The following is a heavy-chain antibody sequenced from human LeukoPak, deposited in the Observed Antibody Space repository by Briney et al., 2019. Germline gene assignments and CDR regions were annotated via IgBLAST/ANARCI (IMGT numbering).Heavy chain of an antibody. CDR2: ISWDGGST. D-gene: IGHD3-10*01. CDR1: GFTFDDYA. Sequence: GGSLRLSCAASGFTFDDYAMHWVRAAPGEGLEWVSLISWDGGSTYYADSVKGRFTISRDNSRNSLYLQMNSLRAEDTALYYCAKERLGFGDYYYYGMDVWGQGTTVTVSS. V-gene: IGHV3-43D*03. CDR3: AKERLGFGDYYYYGMDV. J-gene: IGHJ6*02.